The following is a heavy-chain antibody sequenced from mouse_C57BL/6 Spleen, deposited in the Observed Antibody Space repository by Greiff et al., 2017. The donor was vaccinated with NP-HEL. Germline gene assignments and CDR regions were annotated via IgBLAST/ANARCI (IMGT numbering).Heavy chain of an antibody. CDR2: FYPGSGSI. V-gene: IGHV1-62-2*01. D-gene: IGHD1-1*01. CDR3: ARHEDRGSSYEGAMDY. J-gene: IGHJ4*01. CDR1: GYTFTEYT. Sequence: VKLQESGAELVKPGASVKLSCKASGYTFTEYTIHWVKQRSGQGLEWIGWFYPGSGSIKYNEKFKDKATLTADKSSSTVYMELSRLTSEDSAVYFCARHEDRGSSYEGAMDYWGQGTSVTVSS.